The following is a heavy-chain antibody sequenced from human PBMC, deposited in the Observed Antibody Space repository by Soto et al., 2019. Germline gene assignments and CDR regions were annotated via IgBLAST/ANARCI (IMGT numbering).Heavy chain of an antibody. CDR2: IYSGGST. J-gene: IGHJ6*03. V-gene: IGHV3-53*04. CDR3: AREGGGYYYYYYMDV. Sequence: EVQLVESGGGLVQPGGSLRLSCAASGFTVSSNYMSWVRQAPGKGLEWVSVIYSGGSTYYADSVKGRFTISRHNSKNTLYLPMNSLRAEDTAVYYCAREGGGYYYYYYMDVWGKGTTVTVSS. D-gene: IGHD3-16*01. CDR1: GFTVSSNY.